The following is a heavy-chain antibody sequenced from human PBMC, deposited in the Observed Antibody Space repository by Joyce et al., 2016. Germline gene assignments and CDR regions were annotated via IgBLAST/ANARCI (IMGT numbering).Heavy chain of an antibody. Sequence: QVQLQESGPGLVKPSETLSLTCSVSGGSVKSGSYYYNWIRQAPGKGLEWIGYIYYSGTINYNPSLRSRVTISVDRSKNQFSLMMSSVTPADTAVYYCARYGFEVATWGQGTLVTVSS. CDR3: ARYGFEVAT. CDR1: GGSVKSGSYY. CDR2: IYYSGTI. V-gene: IGHV4-61*01. J-gene: IGHJ4*02. D-gene: IGHD2-15*01.